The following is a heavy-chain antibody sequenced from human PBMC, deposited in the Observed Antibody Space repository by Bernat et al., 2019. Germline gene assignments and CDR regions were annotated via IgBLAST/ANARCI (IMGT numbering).Heavy chain of an antibody. D-gene: IGHD4-17*01. CDR2: ISGSGGST. V-gene: IGHV3-23*01. J-gene: IGHJ6*02. CDR3: ATGSAGYYYYGMDV. Sequence: EVQLLESGGGLVQPGGSLRLSCAASGFTFSSYAMSWVRQAPGKGLEWVSAISGSGGSTYYADSVKGRFTISRDNSKNTLYPQMNSLRAEDTAVYYCATGSAGYYYYGMDVWGQGTTVTVSS. CDR1: GFTFSSYA.